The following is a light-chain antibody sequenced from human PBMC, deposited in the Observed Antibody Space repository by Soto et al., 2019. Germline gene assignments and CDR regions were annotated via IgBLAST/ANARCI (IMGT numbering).Light chain of an antibody. Sequence: IVMTQSPATLSVSPGERATLSCRASQSIXSTQIVWYQQKPGQAPRLPXYGASSRATGIPDRFSGSGSGTDFTLTISRLEPEDFAVYYCQQYGSAPRTFGQGTKVDIK. CDR3: QQYGSAPRT. CDR1: QSIXSTQ. J-gene: IGKJ1*01. V-gene: IGKV3-20*01. CDR2: GAS.